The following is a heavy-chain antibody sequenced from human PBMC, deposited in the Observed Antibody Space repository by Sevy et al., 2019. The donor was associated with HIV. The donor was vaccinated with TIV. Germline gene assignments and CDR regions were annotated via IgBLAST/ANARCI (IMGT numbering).Heavy chain of an antibody. V-gene: IGHV4-39*01. CDR1: GGSISSSSYY. CDR2: IYYSGST. J-gene: IGHJ4*02. CDR3: ARQRKGGYGPFFYY. Sequence: LTCTVSGGSISSSSYYWGWIRQPPGKGLEWIGSIYYSGSTYYNPSLKSRVTISVDTSKNQFSLKLSSVTAADTAVYYCARQRKGGYGPFFYYWGQGTLVTVSS. D-gene: IGHD5-18*01.